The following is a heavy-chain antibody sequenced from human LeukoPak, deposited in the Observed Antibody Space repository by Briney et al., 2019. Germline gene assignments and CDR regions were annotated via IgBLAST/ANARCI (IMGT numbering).Heavy chain of an antibody. D-gene: IGHD5-24*01. V-gene: IGHV3-7*01. CDR3: ARETPRRGETRDGYR. CDR2: IKQDGSET. Sequence: GSLRLSCAASGFTFSNYWMNWVRQAPGKGLECLANIKQDGSETYYADSVKGRFTISRDNAKNSLYLQMNSLRAEDTAVYYCARETPRRGETRDGYRWGQGTLVTVSS. CDR1: GFTFSNYW. J-gene: IGHJ4*02.